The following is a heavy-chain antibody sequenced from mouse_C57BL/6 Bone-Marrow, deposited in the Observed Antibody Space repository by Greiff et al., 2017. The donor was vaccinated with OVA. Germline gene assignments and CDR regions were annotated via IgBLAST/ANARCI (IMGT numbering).Heavy chain of an antibody. CDR3: ARSGRYYAMDY. D-gene: IGHD3-1*01. J-gene: IGHJ4*01. Sequence: VKLQQPGAELVRPGSSVKLSCKASGYTFTSYWMDWVKQRPGQGLEWIGNIYPSDSETHYNQKFKDKATLTVDKSSSTAYMQLISLTSEDSAVYYCARSGRYYAMDYWGQGTSVTVSS. CDR2: IYPSDSET. V-gene: IGHV1-61*01. CDR1: GYTFTSYW.